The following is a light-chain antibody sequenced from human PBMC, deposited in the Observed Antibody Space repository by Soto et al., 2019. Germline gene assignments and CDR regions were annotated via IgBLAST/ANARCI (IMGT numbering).Light chain of an antibody. CDR1: QTVSSW. Sequence: DIQMTQSPSTLSVSVGDRVTITCRASQTVSSWLSWYQQKPRKAPNLLIYAASNLESGIPSRFSGSGSGTEFTLTISNLQPDDFATYYCQQYENYWTFGQGTKVDI. CDR3: QQYENYWT. CDR2: AAS. V-gene: IGKV1-5*01. J-gene: IGKJ1*01.